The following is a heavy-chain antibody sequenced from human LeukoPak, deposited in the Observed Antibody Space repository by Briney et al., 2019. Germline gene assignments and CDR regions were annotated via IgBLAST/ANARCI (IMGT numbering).Heavy chain of an antibody. J-gene: IGHJ3*02. CDR1: GYTFISYY. CDR3: ATVEAGVPI. D-gene: IGHD6-19*01. CDR2: INPSGGST. V-gene: IGHV1-46*01. Sequence: ASVKVSCKASGYTFISYYMHWVRQAPGQGLEWMGIINPSGGSTSYARKFQGRVTITADEFTSTAYMELNTLTFEDTAVYYCATVEAGVPIWGQGTMVTVSS.